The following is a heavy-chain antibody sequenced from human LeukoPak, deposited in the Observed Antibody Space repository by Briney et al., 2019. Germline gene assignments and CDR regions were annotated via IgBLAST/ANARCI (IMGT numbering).Heavy chain of an antibody. V-gene: IGHV1-18*01. Sequence: GASVKVSCKASGYTFTSYSISWVRQAPGQGLEWMGWISAYNGNTNYAQKLQGRVTMTTDTSTRTAYMELRSLRSDDTAVYYCARDTGAYYDFWSGPYLIDPWGQGTLVTVSS. D-gene: IGHD3-3*01. CDR3: ARDTGAYYDFWSGPYLIDP. CDR2: ISAYNGNT. CDR1: GYTFTSYS. J-gene: IGHJ5*02.